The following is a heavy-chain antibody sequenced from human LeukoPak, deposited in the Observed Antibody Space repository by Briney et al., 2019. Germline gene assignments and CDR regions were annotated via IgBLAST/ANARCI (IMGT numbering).Heavy chain of an antibody. CDR1: GGSINSYY. CDR3: ARGGKATVVTM. D-gene: IGHD4-23*01. Sequence: SETLSLTCTVSGGSINSYYWSWIRQPAGKGLEWIGRIYSSGSTNYNPSLKSRVSMSVDTSKNQFSLKLTSVTAVDTAVFYCARGGKATVVTMWGQGILVTVSS. J-gene: IGHJ4*02. V-gene: IGHV4-4*07. CDR2: IYSSGST.